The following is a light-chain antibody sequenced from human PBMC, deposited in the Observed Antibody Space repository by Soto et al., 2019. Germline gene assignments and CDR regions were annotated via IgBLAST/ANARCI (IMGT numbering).Light chain of an antibody. V-gene: IGKV1-5*01. J-gene: IGKJ1*01. Sequence: DIQMTQSPFTLSASVGDRVTITCRASQSISSSLAWYQQRPGKAPKLLIYDASSLESGVPSRFSGSGSGTEFTLTISXLQPDDFATYYCQQYNSYCTFGQGTKVDIK. CDR1: QSISSS. CDR2: DAS. CDR3: QQYNSYCT.